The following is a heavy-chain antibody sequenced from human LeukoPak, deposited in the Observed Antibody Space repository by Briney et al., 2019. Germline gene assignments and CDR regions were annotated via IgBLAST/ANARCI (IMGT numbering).Heavy chain of an antibody. CDR3: ATSAVSPHYGMDV. V-gene: IGHV5-51*01. D-gene: IGHD2-2*01. CDR1: GYSFTTYW. J-gene: IGHJ6*02. CDR2: IYPVDSDT. Sequence: GESLKISCKGSGYSFTTYWIGWVCQMPGKGLEWMGIIYPVDSDTRYSPSFQGQVTISADKSISTAYLQWSSLKASDTAMYYCATSAVSPHYGMDVWGQGTTVTVSS.